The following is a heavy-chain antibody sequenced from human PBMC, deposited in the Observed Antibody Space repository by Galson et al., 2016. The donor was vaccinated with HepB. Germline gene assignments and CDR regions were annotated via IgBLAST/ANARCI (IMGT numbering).Heavy chain of an antibody. Sequence: SLRLSCAASGFTFDDYAMHWVRQAPGKGLEWVSLISWDGGSTYYADSVKGRFTISRDNAKNSLFLQMNSLRAEDTAVYYCVRGGDTVIGAAFEVWGQGTMVTVSS. CDR2: ISWDGGST. J-gene: IGHJ3*01. D-gene: IGHD5-18*01. V-gene: IGHV3-43D*03. CDR3: VRGGDTVIGAAFEV. CDR1: GFTFDDYA.